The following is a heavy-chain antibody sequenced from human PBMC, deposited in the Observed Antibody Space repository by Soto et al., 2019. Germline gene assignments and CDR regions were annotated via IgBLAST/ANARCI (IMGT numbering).Heavy chain of an antibody. V-gene: IGHV4-34*01. CDR2: INHSGST. CDR3: AREDLRGSSGWFGRLDY. CDR1: GGSFSGYY. D-gene: IGHD6-19*01. Sequence: SETLSLTCAVYGGSFSGYYWSWIRQPPGKGLEWIGEINHSGSTNYNPSLKSRVTISVDTSKNQFSLKLSSVTAADTAVYYCAREDLRGSSGWFGRLDYWGQGTLVTVSS. J-gene: IGHJ4*02.